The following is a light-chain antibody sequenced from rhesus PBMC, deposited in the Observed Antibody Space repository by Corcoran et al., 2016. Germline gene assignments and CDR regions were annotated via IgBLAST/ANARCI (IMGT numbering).Light chain of an antibody. Sequence: DIQMTQSPSSLSASVGDTVTITCRASQGISNNLAWYQQEPGKVPKLMNYYASTLQSGVPSRVRGSGSGTDLTLTISSLQPEDFATYYCQHGYGTPYSFGQGTKVEIK. CDR1: QGISNN. V-gene: IGKV1S15*01. CDR2: YAS. CDR3: QHGYGTPYS. J-gene: IGKJ2*01.